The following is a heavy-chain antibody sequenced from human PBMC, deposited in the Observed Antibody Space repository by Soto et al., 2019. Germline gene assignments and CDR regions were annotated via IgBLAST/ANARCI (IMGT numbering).Heavy chain of an antibody. J-gene: IGHJ4*02. CDR3: ARQRDYGDTEDYFDY. CDR1: GVTFSNYD. Sequence: PGGSLRLSCAASGVTFSNYDMNWVRQAPGKGLEWVSSISSSSSYIFYADSVKGRFTISRDNAKNSLYLQINSLRAEDTAVYFCARQRDYGDTEDYFDYWGQGTLVTVSS. D-gene: IGHD4-17*01. V-gene: IGHV3-21*01. CDR2: ISSSSSYI.